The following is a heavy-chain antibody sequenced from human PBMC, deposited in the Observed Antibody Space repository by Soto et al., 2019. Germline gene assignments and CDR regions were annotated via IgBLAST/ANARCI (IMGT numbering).Heavy chain of an antibody. CDR2: VYYSGST. J-gene: IGHJ4*02. V-gene: IGHV4-39*01. CDR1: GGSISSNRDF. CDR3: ARHPRGDYYDTRGYELCYFDN. D-gene: IGHD3-22*01. Sequence: SETLSLTCTVSGGSISSNRDFWGWTRQPPGKGLEWIGSVYYSGSTYYNPSLMSRASISVDTSRNLFSLSLSSVTAADTAVYYCARHPRGDYYDTRGYELCYFDNWGQGTLVTVSS.